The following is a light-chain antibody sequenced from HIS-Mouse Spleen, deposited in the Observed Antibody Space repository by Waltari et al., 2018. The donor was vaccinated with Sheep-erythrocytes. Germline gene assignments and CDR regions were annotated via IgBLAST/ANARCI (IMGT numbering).Light chain of an antibody. V-gene: IGLV3-1*01. CDR1: KLGDKY. CDR2: QDS. Sequence: SYELTQPPSVSVSPGQTASITCSGDKLGDKYACWYQQKPGQSPVLVIYQDSKRPSGMPERFACSNSGNTATLTISGTQAMDEADYYCQAWDSSTAWNVVFGGGTKLTVL. J-gene: IGLJ2*01. CDR3: QAWDSSTAWNVV.